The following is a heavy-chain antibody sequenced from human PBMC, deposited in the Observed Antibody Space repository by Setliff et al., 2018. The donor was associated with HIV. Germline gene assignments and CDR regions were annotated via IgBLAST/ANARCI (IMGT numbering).Heavy chain of an antibody. D-gene: IGHD2-15*01. CDR2: ISNTGDHT. V-gene: IGHV3-64*02. CDR3: ASNFRSGYWYFDL. J-gene: IGHJ2*01. Sequence: GGSLRLSCVASGMHWVRQAPGKRLEYVSAISNTGDHTYYADSVKGRFTISRDNSKNRLDLQMGSLRAEDMAVYYCASNFRSGYWYFDLWGRGTLVTVSS. CDR1: G.